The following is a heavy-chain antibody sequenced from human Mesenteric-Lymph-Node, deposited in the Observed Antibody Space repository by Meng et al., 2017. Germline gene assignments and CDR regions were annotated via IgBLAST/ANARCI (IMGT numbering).Heavy chain of an antibody. J-gene: IGHJ4*02. V-gene: IGHV1-69*13. D-gene: IGHD3-22*01. Sequence: SVKVSCKASGYTFTSYDINWVRQATGQGLEWMGGIIPIFGTANYAQKFQGRVTITADESTSTAYMELSSLRSEDTAVYYCARTLNPFYYDSSGNLGYWGQGTLVTVSS. CDR2: IIPIFGTA. CDR1: GYTFTSYD. CDR3: ARTLNPFYYDSSGNLGY.